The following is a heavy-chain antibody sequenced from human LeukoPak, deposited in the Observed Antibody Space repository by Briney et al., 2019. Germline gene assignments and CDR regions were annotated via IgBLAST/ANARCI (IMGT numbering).Heavy chain of an antibody. CDR3: AKLGGQQVYNYYVAV. CDR2: IIDNGDIT. V-gene: IGHV3-23*01. Sequence: PGGSLRLSCAASGFTFSSYAMIWVRQAPGKGLEWVSGIIDNGDITYYANSVRGRFTISRDNSKNTLYLQMNGLRAEDTAVYYCAKLGGQQVYNYYVAVWGKGTTVAVSS. D-gene: IGHD3-16*01. J-gene: IGHJ6*03. CDR1: GFTFSSYA.